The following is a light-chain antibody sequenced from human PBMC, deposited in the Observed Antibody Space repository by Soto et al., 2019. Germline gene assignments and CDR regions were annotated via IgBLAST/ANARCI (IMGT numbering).Light chain of an antibody. V-gene: IGKV3-20*01. Sequence: EIVLTQSPGTLSLSPGERATLSCRASQSVSSNYLAWYQQRPGQAPRLLIFGASYRAAGIPDRFSGSGSGTDFILTISRPEPEDFAVYYCQHYGSSPPEFTFGPGTKVDSK. J-gene: IGKJ3*01. CDR3: QHYGSSPPEFT. CDR1: QSVSSNY. CDR2: GAS.